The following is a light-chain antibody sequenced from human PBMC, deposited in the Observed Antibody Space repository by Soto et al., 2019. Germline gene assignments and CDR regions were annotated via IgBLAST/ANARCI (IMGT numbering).Light chain of an antibody. Sequence: EIVMTPSPATLSVSPGDRATLSCRASQRISSNLAWYQQTPGQPPRLFIYSASTRATDIPARFSGSGSGTEFTLTISSLQSGDFAVYDCQQYNNWPRTFGQGTKVDIK. V-gene: IGKV3-15*01. CDR3: QQYNNWPRT. CDR1: QRISSN. CDR2: SAS. J-gene: IGKJ1*01.